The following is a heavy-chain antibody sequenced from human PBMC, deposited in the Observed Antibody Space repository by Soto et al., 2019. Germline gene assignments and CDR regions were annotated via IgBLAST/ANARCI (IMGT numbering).Heavy chain of an antibody. J-gene: IGHJ4*02. CDR3: ARLYSGYVDY. CDR1: GFTFITYG. Sequence: GGSLRLSCAASGFTFITYGITCCRPAPGKWLEWVSAIGGSGGNIYYADSVKGRFTISRDNSKSTLYLQMNSLRVEDTAIYYCARLYSGYVDYWGQGTPVTVSS. V-gene: IGHV3-23*01. D-gene: IGHD5-12*01. CDR2: IGGSGGNI.